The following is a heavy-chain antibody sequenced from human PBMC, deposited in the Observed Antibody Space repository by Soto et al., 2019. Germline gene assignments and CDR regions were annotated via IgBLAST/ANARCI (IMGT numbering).Heavy chain of an antibody. Sequence: QVQLVKSGGGVIQTGRSLRLSCAASGFTFSSYAMYWVRQAPGKGLEWVAVTSNDGSNKYYADSVKGRVTISRDNSKNTLYLQMNSLRPEDTAVYYCARAGSSSRYDAFDTWGQGTMVTVSS. D-gene: IGHD6-13*01. CDR2: TSNDGSNK. CDR1: GFTFSSYA. J-gene: IGHJ3*02. V-gene: IGHV3-30-3*01. CDR3: ARAGSSSRYDAFDT.